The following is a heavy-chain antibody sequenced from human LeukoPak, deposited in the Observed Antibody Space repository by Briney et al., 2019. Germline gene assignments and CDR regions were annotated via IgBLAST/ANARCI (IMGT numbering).Heavy chain of an antibody. Sequence: PSETLSLTCTVSGGSISSGGYYWSWIRQHPGKGLEWIGYIYYSGSTYYNPSLKSRVTISADTSKNQFSLKLSSVTAADTAVYYCGGVKDYGDYGYFDYWGQGTLVTVSS. D-gene: IGHD4-17*01. CDR3: GGVKDYGDYGYFDY. V-gene: IGHV4-61*08. CDR1: GGSISSGGYY. CDR2: IYYSGST. J-gene: IGHJ4*02.